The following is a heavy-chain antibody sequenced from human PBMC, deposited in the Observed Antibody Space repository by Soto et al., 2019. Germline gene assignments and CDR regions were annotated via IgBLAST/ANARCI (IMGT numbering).Heavy chain of an antibody. D-gene: IGHD2-15*01. CDR3: ARGIATGQLDP. CDR2: INPDHGNT. Sequence: QVQLVQSGAEVKKPGASVKISCKASGYTFTRYTMNWVRQAPGQRLEWMGWINPDHGNTKSSQKFQDRVIITRATSASTAYMDLSSLRSEDTAVYYCARGIATGQLDPWGQGTLVTVSS. CDR1: GYTFTRYT. J-gene: IGHJ5*02. V-gene: IGHV1-3*01.